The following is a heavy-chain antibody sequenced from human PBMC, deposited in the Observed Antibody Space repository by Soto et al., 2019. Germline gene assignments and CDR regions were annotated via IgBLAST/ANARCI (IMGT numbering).Heavy chain of an antibody. CDR3: AKGPHTNVGWPYYFES. J-gene: IGHJ4*02. CDR1: GFSLANYP. Sequence: LRLSCVASGFSLANYPMNWVRQTPGKGLEWISYSSPRGDTIYYADSVEGRSTISRDNARNSLSLHMSSLRDEDSALYYCAKGPHTNVGWPYYFESWGQGVPVTVSS. V-gene: IGHV3-48*02. D-gene: IGHD6-19*01. CDR2: SSPRGDTI.